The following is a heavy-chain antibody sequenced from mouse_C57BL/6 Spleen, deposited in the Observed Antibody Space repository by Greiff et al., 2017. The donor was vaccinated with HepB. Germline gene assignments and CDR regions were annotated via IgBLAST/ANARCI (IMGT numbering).Heavy chain of an antibody. Sequence: QVQLQQSGAELVMPGASVKLSCKASGYTFTSYWMHWVKQRPGQGLEWIGEIDPSDSYTNYNQKFKGKSTLTVDKSSSTAYMQLSSLTSEDSAVYYCARGGDYGEKTTFAYWGQGTLVTVSA. CDR2: IDPSDSYT. CDR1: GYTFTSYW. V-gene: IGHV1-69*01. D-gene: IGHD2-4*01. CDR3: ARGGDYGEKTTFAY. J-gene: IGHJ3*01.